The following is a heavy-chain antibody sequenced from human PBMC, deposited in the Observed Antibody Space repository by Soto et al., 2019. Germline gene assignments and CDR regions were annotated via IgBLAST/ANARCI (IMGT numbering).Heavy chain of an antibody. J-gene: IGHJ6*02. CDR3: AKDIAGWDFWSGYYYYYGMDV. CDR1: GFTFDDYA. D-gene: IGHD3-3*01. Sequence: GGSLRLSCAASGFTFDDYAMHWVRQAPGKGLEWVSGISWNSGSIGYADSVKGRFTISRDNAKNSLYLQMNSLRAEDTALYYCAKDIAGWDFWSGYYYYYGMDVWGQGTTVTVSS. V-gene: IGHV3-9*01. CDR2: ISWNSGSI.